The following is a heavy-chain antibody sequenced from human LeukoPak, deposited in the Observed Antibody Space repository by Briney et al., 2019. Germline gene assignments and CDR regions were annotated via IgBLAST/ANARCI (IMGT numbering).Heavy chain of an antibody. CDR2: IKQDGSEK. Sequence: GGSLRLSCAASGFTFNSYWMSWVRQAPGKGLEWVANIKQDGSEKYYVDSVKGRFTISRDNAKNSLYLQMNSLRAEDTAVYYCARAKLYYDYVWGSYRPSELDYWGQGTLVTVSS. CDR1: GFTFNSYW. V-gene: IGHV3-7*04. CDR3: ARAKLYYDYVWGSYRPSELDY. J-gene: IGHJ4*02. D-gene: IGHD3-16*02.